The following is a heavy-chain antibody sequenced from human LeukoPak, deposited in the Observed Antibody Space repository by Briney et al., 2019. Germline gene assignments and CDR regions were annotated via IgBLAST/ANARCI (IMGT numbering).Heavy chain of an antibody. J-gene: IGHJ4*02. V-gene: IGHV3-15*01. Sequence: GGSLRLSCAASGFTFSNAWMSWVRQAPGKGLEWVGRIKSKTDGGTTDHAAPVKGRFTISRDDSKNTLYLQMNSLKTEDTAVYYCTSTGGYYRDFDYWGQGTLVTVSS. CDR3: TSTGGYYRDFDY. D-gene: IGHD1-26*01. CDR2: IKSKTDGGTT. CDR1: GFTFSNAW.